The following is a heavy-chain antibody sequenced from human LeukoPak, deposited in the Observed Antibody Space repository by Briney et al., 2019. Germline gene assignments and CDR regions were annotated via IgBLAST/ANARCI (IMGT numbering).Heavy chain of an antibody. CDR1: GGSFSGYY. Sequence: PSETLSLTCAVYGGSFSGYYWSWIRQPPGKGLEWIGEINHSGSTNYNPSLKSRVTISVDTSKNQFSLKLSSVTAADTAVYYCARGDEGSILTGYFYYFDYWGQGTLVTVSS. CDR2: INHSGST. J-gene: IGHJ4*02. V-gene: IGHV4-34*01. CDR3: ARGDEGSILTGYFYYFDY. D-gene: IGHD3-9*01.